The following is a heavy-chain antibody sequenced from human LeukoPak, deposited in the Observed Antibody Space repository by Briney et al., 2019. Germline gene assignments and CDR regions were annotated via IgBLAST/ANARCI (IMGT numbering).Heavy chain of an antibody. CDR3: ATGRVIVVNY. CDR2: VDPEDGKT. D-gene: IGHD2/OR15-2a*01. Sequence: GASVKVSCKASGYTFSYYFMHWVQQAPGKGLVWMGRVDPEDGKTKYAEKFQGRVSITADTSTDTVYMELSGLTSADTAVYYCATGRVIVVNYWGQGTQVTVSS. CDR1: GYTFSYYF. V-gene: IGHV1-69-2*01. J-gene: IGHJ4*02.